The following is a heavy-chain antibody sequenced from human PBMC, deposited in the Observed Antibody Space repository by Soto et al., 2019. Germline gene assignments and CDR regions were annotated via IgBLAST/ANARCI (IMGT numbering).Heavy chain of an antibody. V-gene: IGHV1-69*13. CDR3: ARAGYYDGSSGYLRSEAFDV. D-gene: IGHD3-22*01. J-gene: IGHJ3*01. CDR1: GGTFSSYA. CDR2: IIPIFGTG. Sequence: SVKVSCKASGGTFSSYAISWVGQAPGQVLEWMGGIIPIFGTGNYAQKFQGRVTITADEATSTYYMELSSLRSEDTAVYSCARAGYYDGSSGYLRSEAFDVWAQGTMVTVSS.